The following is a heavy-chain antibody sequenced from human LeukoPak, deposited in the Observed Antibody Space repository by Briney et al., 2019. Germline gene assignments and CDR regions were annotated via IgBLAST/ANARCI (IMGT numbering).Heavy chain of an antibody. J-gene: IGHJ3*02. D-gene: IGHD6-19*01. V-gene: IGHV5-51*01. CDR2: IYPGDSDT. Sequence: GEPLKISCKGSGYSFTSYWIGWVRQMPGKGLEWMGIIYPGDSDTRYSPSFQGQVTISADKSISTAYLQWSSLKASDTAMYYCARPAKGIAVTGEFSVAFDIWGQGTMVTVSS. CDR1: GYSFTSYW. CDR3: ARPAKGIAVTGEFSVAFDI.